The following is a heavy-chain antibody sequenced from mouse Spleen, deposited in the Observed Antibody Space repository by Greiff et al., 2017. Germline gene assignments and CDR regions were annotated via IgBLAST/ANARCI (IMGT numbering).Heavy chain of an antibody. CDR2: IYPRSGNT. CDR3: ARGGSGYVAWFAY. D-gene: IGHD3-2*02. Sequence: QVQLQQSGAELARPGASVKLSCKASGYTFTSYGISWVKQRTGQGLEWIGEIYPRSGNTYYNEKFKGKATLTADKSSSTAYMELRSLTSEDSAVYFCARGGSGYVAWFAYWGQGTLVTVSA. J-gene: IGHJ3*01. CDR1: GYTFTSYG. V-gene: IGHV1-81*01.